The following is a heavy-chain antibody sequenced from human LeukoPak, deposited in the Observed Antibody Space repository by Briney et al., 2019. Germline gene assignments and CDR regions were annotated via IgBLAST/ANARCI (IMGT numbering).Heavy chain of an antibody. V-gene: IGHV4-59*08. CDR3: ARQGGGYYYGSGYNYYGMDV. Sequence: SETLSLTCTVSGGSISSYYWSWIRQPPGKGLEWIGYIYYSGSTNYNPSLKSRVTISVDASKNQFSLKLSSVTAADTAVYYCARQGGGYYYGSGYNYYGMDVWGQGTTVTVSS. D-gene: IGHD3-10*01. CDR2: IYYSGST. J-gene: IGHJ6*02. CDR1: GGSISSYY.